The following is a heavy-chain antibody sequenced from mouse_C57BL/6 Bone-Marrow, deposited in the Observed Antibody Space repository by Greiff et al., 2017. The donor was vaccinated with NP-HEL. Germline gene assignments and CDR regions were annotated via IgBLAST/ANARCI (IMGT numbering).Heavy chain of an antibody. V-gene: IGHV1-59*01. CDR3: ARWTYYSSRYTMDY. J-gene: IGHJ4*01. Sequence: QVQLQQPGAELVRPGTSVKLSCKASGYTFTSYWMHWVKQRPGQGLEWIGVIDPSDSYTNYNQKFKGKATLTVDTSSSTAYMQLSSLTSEDSAVYYCARWTYYSSRYTMDYWGQGTSVTVSS. CDR1: GYTFTSYW. D-gene: IGHD2-12*01. CDR2: IDPSDSYT.